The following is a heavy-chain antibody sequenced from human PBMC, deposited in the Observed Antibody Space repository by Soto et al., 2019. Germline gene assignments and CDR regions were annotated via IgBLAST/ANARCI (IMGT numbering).Heavy chain of an antibody. CDR2: TYYRSKWYN. J-gene: IGHJ6*03. CDR3: ARAGDYHYMDV. V-gene: IGHV6-1*01. Sequence: SQTLSLTCAISGDGVSSNSAAWNWIRQPPSRGLEWLGRTYYRSKWYNDYAVSVKSRITINPDTSKNQFSLQLNSVTPEDTAVYYCARAGDYHYMDVWGKGTTVNVSS. CDR1: GDGVSSNSAA. D-gene: IGHD3-10*01.